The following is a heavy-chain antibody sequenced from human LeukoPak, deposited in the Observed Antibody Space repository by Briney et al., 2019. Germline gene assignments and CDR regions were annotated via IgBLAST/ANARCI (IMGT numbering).Heavy chain of an antibody. Sequence: GGSLRLTCTASGFTFSSYAMSWVRQAPGKGLEWVSAISGSGGSTYYADSVKVRFTISRDNSKNTLYLQMNSLRAEDTAVYYCAKDRSGSYAPRPKGLFDYWGQGTLVTVSS. CDR1: GFTFSSYA. V-gene: IGHV3-23*01. J-gene: IGHJ4*02. CDR3: AKDRSGSYAPRPKGLFDY. D-gene: IGHD1-26*01. CDR2: ISGSGGST.